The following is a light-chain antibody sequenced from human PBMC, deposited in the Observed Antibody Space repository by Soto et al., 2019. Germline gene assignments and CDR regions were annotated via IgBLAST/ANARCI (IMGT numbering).Light chain of an antibody. V-gene: IGKV1-6*01. CDR1: QGIRND. Sequence: AIQMTQSPSSLSASGGDRVTITCRASQGIRNDLGWYQQKPGKAPKLLIYAASSLHSGVPSSFGGSGSGTDFTLTISSLQPEDFATYYCLQDYNYPPTFGQGTKVEIK. CDR3: LQDYNYPPT. J-gene: IGKJ1*01. CDR2: AAS.